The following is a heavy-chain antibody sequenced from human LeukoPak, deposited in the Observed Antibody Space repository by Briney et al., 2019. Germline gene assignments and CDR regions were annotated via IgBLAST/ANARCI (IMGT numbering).Heavy chain of an antibody. V-gene: IGHV4-34*01. J-gene: IGHJ5*02. CDR2: INHSGNT. Sequence: SETLSPTCGVFRGSFSGYYWSWIRQPPGKGLEWIGEINHSGNTNYNPSLKSRITISVDTSKNQFSLKLSSVTAADTAVYYCARRKVTMVRGVALNWFDPWAREPWSPSPQ. D-gene: IGHD3-10*01. CDR3: ARRKVTMVRGVALNWFDP. CDR1: RGSFSGYY.